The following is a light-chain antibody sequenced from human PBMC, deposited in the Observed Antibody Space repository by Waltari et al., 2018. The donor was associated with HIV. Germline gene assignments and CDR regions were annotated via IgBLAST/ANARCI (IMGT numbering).Light chain of an antibody. Sequence: DIVMTQSPESLAVSLGERATIKCKSSQSVFYSSNNKNYLSWYQQKPGQPPKLIIYWASSRQSVVPDRFSGSGSGTDFTLTISSLQAEDVAVYFCQQTYTIPPTFGGGTKVEIK. V-gene: IGKV4-1*01. CDR3: QQTYTIPPT. CDR2: WAS. J-gene: IGKJ4*01. CDR1: QSVFYSSNNKNY.